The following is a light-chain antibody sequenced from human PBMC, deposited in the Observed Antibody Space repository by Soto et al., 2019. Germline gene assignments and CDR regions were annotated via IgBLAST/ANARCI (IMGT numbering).Light chain of an antibody. Sequence: DIQMTQSPCTLSASLGDRVTITCRASQSVSTGFASYQQKPGKAPRLLIYKASTLEDGGPSRFSGSGSGTEFTLTISSLQADDFATYYCQQYSSYSPFTFGQGTKVDI. CDR2: KAS. J-gene: IGKJ2*01. CDR3: QQYSSYSPFT. V-gene: IGKV1-5*03. CDR1: QSVSTG.